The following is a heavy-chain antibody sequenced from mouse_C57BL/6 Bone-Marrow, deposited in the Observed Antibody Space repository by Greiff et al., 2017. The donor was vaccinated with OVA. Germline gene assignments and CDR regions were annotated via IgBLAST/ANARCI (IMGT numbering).Heavy chain of an antibody. CDR3: AREGGNGDYYAMDY. D-gene: IGHD2-1*01. CDR2: IYPGSGST. J-gene: IGHJ4*01. V-gene: IGHV1-55*01. Sequence: QVQLQQPGAELVKPGASVKMSCKASGYTFTSYWITWVKQRPGQGLEWIGDIYPGSGSTNYNEKFKSKATLTADTSSSTAYMQLSSLTSEDSAVYYCAREGGNGDYYAMDYWGQGTSVTVSA. CDR1: GYTFTSYW.